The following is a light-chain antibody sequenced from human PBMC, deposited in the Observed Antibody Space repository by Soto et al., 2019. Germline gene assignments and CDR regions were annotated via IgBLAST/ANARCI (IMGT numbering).Light chain of an antibody. CDR2: CAS. V-gene: IGKV3-15*01. CDR1: QSVSIN. J-gene: IGKJ1*01. CDR3: HQYNNWPPWT. Sequence: EVVMTQSPATLSVSPGERATLSCRASQSVSINLAWYQQKPGQAPRLLIFCASTRATGIPARFSGSGSGTAFTLTISSLQSEDFAVYYWHQYNNWPPWTFGQGTKVEIK.